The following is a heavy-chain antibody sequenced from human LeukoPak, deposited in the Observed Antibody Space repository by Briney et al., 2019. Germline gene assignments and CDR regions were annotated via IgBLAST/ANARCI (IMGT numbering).Heavy chain of an antibody. V-gene: IGHV4-34*01. CDR2: INHSGST. CDR3: ARVWGYDYWLTNPRTFDY. J-gene: IGHJ4*02. Sequence: KSSETLSLTCAVYGGSFSGYYWSWIRQPPEKGLEWIGEINHSGSTNYNPSLKSRVTISVDTSKNQFSLKLSSVTAADTAVYYCARVWGYDYWLTNPRTFDYWGQGTLVTVSS. D-gene: IGHD5-12*01. CDR1: GGSFSGYY.